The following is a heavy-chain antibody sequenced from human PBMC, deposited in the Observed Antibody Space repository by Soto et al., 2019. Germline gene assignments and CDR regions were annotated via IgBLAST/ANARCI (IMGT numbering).Heavy chain of an antibody. V-gene: IGHV1-69*04. CDR3: ARDLRYCSGGECSHYFDY. Sequence: ASVKVSCKASGGTFSSYTISWVRQAPGQGLEWMGRIIPILGIANYAQKFQGRVTITADKSTSTAYMELSSLRSEDTAVYYCARDLRYCSGGECSHYFDYWGQGTLVTVSS. CDR1: GGTFSSYT. J-gene: IGHJ4*02. CDR2: IIPILGIA. D-gene: IGHD2-15*01.